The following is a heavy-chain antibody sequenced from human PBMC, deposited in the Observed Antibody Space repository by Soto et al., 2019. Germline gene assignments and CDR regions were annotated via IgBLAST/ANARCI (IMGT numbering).Heavy chain of an antibody. J-gene: IGHJ4*02. CDR2: IYWNDDK. CDR3: AHRPSGWYLFDY. V-gene: IGHV2-5*01. CDR1: GFSLSTSGLG. Sequence: QITLKESGPTLVRPTQTLTLTWTFSGFSLSTSGLGVGWIRQPPGKALEWLALIYWNDDKRYSPSLKARLTITKDTSKNQVVLTMTNMDPVDTATYYCAHRPSGWYLFDYWGQGTLVTVSS. D-gene: IGHD6-19*01.